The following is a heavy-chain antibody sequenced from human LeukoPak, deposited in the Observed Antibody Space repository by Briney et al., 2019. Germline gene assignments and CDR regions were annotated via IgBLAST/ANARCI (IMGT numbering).Heavy chain of an antibody. CDR2: ITSSNAPT. Sequence: PGGSLRLSCAASGFTFSSYAMTWVRQAPGKGLEWVSTITSSNAPTNYADSVKGRFTIFRDNSRNTLYLQMNSLRAEDTAIYYCAKSCGGDCYYCDYWGQGTLVTVSS. V-gene: IGHV3-23*01. CDR1: GFTFSSYA. J-gene: IGHJ4*02. CDR3: AKSCGGDCYYCDY. D-gene: IGHD2-21*02.